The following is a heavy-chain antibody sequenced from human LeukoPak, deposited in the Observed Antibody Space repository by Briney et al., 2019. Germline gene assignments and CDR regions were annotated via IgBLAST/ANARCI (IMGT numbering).Heavy chain of an antibody. CDR3: AGNFGHSGSYNDAFDI. CDR2: IYHSGST. V-gene: IGHV4-39*07. CDR1: GGSVSTIDYY. Sequence: PSETLSLTCTVSGGSVSTIDYYWGWIRQPPGKGLEWIGSIYHSGSTYYNPSLKSRVTISVDTSKNQFSLKLSSVTAADTAVYYCAGNFGHSGSYNDAFDIWGQGTMVTVSS. J-gene: IGHJ3*02. D-gene: IGHD1-26*01.